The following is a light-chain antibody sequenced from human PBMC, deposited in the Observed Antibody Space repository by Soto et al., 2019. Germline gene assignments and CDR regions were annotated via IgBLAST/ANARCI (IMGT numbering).Light chain of an antibody. V-gene: IGKV3-11*01. J-gene: IGKJ4*01. CDR1: QSVGSY. Sequence: EIVLIQSPATLSLSPGERAPLSCRASQSVGSYLAWYQHKPGQAPRLLISDASNRATGIPARFSGSGSETDFTLTISSLEPEDSAVYYCQQRSNWPSLTFGGGTKWIS. CDR2: DAS. CDR3: QQRSNWPSLT.